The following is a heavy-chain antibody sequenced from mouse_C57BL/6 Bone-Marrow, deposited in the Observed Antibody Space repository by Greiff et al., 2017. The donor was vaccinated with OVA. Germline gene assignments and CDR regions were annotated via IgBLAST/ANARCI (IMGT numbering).Heavy chain of an antibody. CDR2: INPGSGGT. V-gene: IGHV1-54*01. CDR3: ARGVGLVLDY. D-gene: IGHD1-1*01. Sequence: VQLQQSGAELVRPGTSVKVSCKASGYAFTNYLIEWVKQRPGQGLEWIGVINPGSGGTNYNEKFKGKATLTADKSSSTAYMQLSSLTSEDSAVYFCARGVGLVLDYWGQGTSVTVSS. CDR1: GYAFTNYL. J-gene: IGHJ4*01.